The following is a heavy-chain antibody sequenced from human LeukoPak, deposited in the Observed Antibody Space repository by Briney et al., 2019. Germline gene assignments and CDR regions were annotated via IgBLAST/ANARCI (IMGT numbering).Heavy chain of an antibody. CDR3: ARALRRAYYDSSGYEGGY. J-gene: IGHJ4*02. D-gene: IGHD3-22*01. V-gene: IGHV3-48*01. Sequence: GGSLRLSCAASGFSFSSYSMNWARPSPGKGLEWDSYISSSSSTISYADSVKGRFTISRDNAKNSLYLQMNSLRAEDTAVYYCARALRRAYYDSSGYEGGYWGQGTLVTVSS. CDR2: ISSSSSTI. CDR1: GFSFSSYS.